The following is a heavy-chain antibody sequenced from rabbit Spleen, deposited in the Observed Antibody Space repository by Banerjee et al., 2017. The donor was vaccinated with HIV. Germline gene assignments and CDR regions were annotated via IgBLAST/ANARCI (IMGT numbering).Heavy chain of an antibody. J-gene: IGHJ6*01. Sequence: QLEESGGDLVNPGASLTLTCTASGFDFSTYSMSWVRQAPGKGLEWIGYIDPIFGTTSYASWVNGRFTVSSHNAQNTLYLQLNSLTAADTATYFCARDTSTSFSSYGMDLWGPGTLVTVS. CDR1: GFDFSTYS. CDR2: IDPIFGTT. D-gene: IGHD1-1*01. CDR3: ARDTSTSFSSYGMDL. V-gene: IGHV1S7*01.